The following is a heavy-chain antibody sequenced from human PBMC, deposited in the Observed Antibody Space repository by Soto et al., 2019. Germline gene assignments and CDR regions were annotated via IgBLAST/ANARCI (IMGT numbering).Heavy chain of an antibody. CDR1: GFIFSTYT. CDR3: AIAKSSSWHNFDY. D-gene: IGHD6-13*01. V-gene: IGHV3-30-3*01. CDR2: MSYDGSQK. J-gene: IGHJ4*02. Sequence: QVQLVESGGGVVQPGRSLRLSCAASGFIFSTYTMHWVRQAPGKGLEWLTVMSYDGSQKYYADSVKGRLTISRDNSKNTLYLQMTSLRAEDTAVYHCAIAKSSSWHNFDYWGQGPLVTLSS.